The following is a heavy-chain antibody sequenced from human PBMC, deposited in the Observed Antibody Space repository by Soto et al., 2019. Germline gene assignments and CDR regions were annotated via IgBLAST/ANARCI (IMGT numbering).Heavy chain of an antibody. Sequence: QVQLVQSGAEVKKPGASVKVSCKASGYTFTGYYMHWVRQAPGQGLEWMGWINPNSGGTNYAQKFQGRVNMTRDTSISSAYMELRRLRSDDTAVYYCARASPDSSGYPGGPFDYWGQGTLVTVSS. CDR1: GYTFTGYY. J-gene: IGHJ4*02. CDR2: INPNSGGT. V-gene: IGHV1-2*02. D-gene: IGHD3-22*01. CDR3: ARASPDSSGYPGGPFDY.